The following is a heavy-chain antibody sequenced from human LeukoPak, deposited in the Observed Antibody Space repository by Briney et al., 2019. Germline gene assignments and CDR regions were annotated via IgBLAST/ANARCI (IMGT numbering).Heavy chain of an antibody. J-gene: IGHJ4*02. CDR2: INHSGST. V-gene: IGHV4-34*01. CDR1: GGSFSDYF. CDR3: ARGPVYCSGGNCYAYFFDS. Sequence: SETLSLTCAVYGGSFSDYFWSWIRQLPGKGLEWIGEINHSGSTNYDPSLKSRVTISVDTSKNQLSLNLRSVTAADTAVYYCARGPVYCSGGNCYAYFFDSWGQGTLVTVSS. D-gene: IGHD2-15*01.